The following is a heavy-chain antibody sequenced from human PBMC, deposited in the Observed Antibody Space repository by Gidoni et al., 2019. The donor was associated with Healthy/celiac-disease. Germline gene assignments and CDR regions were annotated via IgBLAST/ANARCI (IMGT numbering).Heavy chain of an antibody. D-gene: IGHD6-13*01. Sequence: QVQLVQSGAEEKKPGDSVKVSCKASGHTDTSYGTSWVRQAPGQGLEWMGWISTYNGNTNYAQKLQGRVTLTTDTSTSTAYMELRSLRSDDTAVYYCARDTFYGEAAGGNTLFDYWGQGTQVTVSS. J-gene: IGHJ4*02. CDR2: ISTYNGNT. CDR3: ARDTFYGEAAGGNTLFDY. V-gene: IGHV1-18*04. CDR1: GHTDTSYG.